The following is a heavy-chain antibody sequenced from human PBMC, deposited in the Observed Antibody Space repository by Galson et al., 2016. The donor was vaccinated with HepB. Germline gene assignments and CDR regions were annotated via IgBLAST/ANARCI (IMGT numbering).Heavy chain of an antibody. J-gene: IGHJ4*02. CDR1: GYTFTFYY. V-gene: IGHV1-46*01. CDR2: INPSGGRT. CDR3: ARGAGRTDFDWSDYSFDY. D-gene: IGHD3-9*01. Sequence: SVKVSCKASGYTFTFYYMHWVRQAPGQGLEWMGMINPSGGRTTHAYAQKFQGRVSMTRDTSTSTVYMELSSLRSEDTAVYFCARGAGRTDFDWSDYSFDYWGQGTPVTVSS.